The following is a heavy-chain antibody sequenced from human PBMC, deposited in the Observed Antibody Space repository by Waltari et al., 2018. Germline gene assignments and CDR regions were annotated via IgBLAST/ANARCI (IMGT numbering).Heavy chain of an antibody. V-gene: IGHV3-23*01. D-gene: IGHD3-10*01. CDR3: AKSPTLIRGIPYS. CDR2: ISGSGGIT. Sequence: EVQLLESGGGLVQPGGSLRLSCAASGFTFDAFAMTWVRQAVGKGLGWVSSISGSGGITYYADSVKGRFTISRDNAKKTLYLQMNSLRAEDTALYYCAKSPTLIRGIPYSWGQGTLVTVSS. CDR1: GFTFDAFA. J-gene: IGHJ4*02.